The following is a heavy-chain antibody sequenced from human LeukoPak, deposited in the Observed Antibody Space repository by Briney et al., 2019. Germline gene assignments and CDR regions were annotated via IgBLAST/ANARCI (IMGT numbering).Heavy chain of an antibody. D-gene: IGHD3-10*01. CDR1: VYTFTSYG. CDR3: ARESSRSGRATLDY. J-gene: IGHJ4*02. CDR2: ISAYNGNT. V-gene: IGHV1-18*01. Sequence: GASVKVSRKASVYTFTSYGISWVRQAPGQGLEGMGWISAYNGNTNYAQNPQGRVTMSTDTSTITPYVELRSLRSDDTAVYYCARESSRSGRATLDYWPRGTLVSVSS.